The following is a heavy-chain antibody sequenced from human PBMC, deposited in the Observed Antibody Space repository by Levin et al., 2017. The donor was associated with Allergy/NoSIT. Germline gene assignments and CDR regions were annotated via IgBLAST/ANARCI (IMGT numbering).Heavy chain of an antibody. CDR3: ARGAAYCGGDCYSD. CDR1: GFTFSSYD. J-gene: IGHJ4*02. D-gene: IGHD2-21*02. Sequence: PGESLKISCAASGFTFSSYDMHWVRQATGKGLEWVSAIGTAGDTYYPGSVKGRFTISRENAKNSLYLQMNSLRAGDTAVYYCARGAAYCGGDCYSDWGQGTLVTVSS. V-gene: IGHV3-13*01. CDR2: IGTAGDT.